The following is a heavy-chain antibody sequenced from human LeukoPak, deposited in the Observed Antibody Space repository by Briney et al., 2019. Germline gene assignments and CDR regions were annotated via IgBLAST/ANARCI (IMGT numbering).Heavy chain of an antibody. V-gene: IGHV3-53*01. CDR3: ARDPSGNLYFDY. CDR1: GNYW. J-gene: IGHJ4*02. D-gene: IGHD6-19*01. Sequence: GGSLRLSCAASGNYWMHWVRQAPGKGLEWVSVLHTGGRTFYADSVMGRFTISTDNSKNTLFLQMNSLRAEDTAVYYCARDPSGNLYFDYWGQGALVTVSS. CDR2: LHTGGRT.